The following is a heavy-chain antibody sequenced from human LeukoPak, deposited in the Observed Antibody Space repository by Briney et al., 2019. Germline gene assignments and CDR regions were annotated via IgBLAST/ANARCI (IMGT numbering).Heavy chain of an antibody. D-gene: IGHD2-2*02. CDR1: GFSLSTSGVG. Sequence: SGPTLVNPTQTLTLTCTFSGFSLSTSGVGVGWIRQPPGKALEWLALIYWNDDKRYSPSLKSRLTITKDTSKNQVVLTMTNMDPVDTATYYCAHRRGPLYQLLYNAFDIWGQGTMVTVSS. CDR3: AHRRGPLYQLLYNAFDI. V-gene: IGHV2-5*01. CDR2: IYWNDDK. J-gene: IGHJ3*02.